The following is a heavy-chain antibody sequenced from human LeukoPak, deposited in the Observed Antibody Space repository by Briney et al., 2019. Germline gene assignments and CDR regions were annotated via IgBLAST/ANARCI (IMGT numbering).Heavy chain of an antibody. Sequence: SETLSLTCTVSGGSIASSNNYWVWIRQPPGKGLEWIGNIYYTGNTYYNPSLKSRVTISVDTSKNQFSLKLSSVTAADTAVYYCARGQYYYGSGSLDYWGQGTLVTVSS. CDR1: GGSIASSNNY. CDR3: ARGQYYYGSGSLDY. CDR2: IYYTGNT. V-gene: IGHV4-39*07. D-gene: IGHD3-10*01. J-gene: IGHJ4*02.